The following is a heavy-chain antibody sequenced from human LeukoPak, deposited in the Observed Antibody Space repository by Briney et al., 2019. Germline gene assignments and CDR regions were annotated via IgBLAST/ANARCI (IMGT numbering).Heavy chain of an antibody. V-gene: IGHV3-66*01. Sequence: GGSLRLSCAASGFTVSSNYMTWVRQAPGKGLEWVSVVYSGGSTYYADSVKGRFTISRDSSKNTLYLQMNSLRAEDTAVYYCALADPSCSWGQGTLVTVSS. J-gene: IGHJ4*02. CDR2: VYSGGST. CDR3: ALADPSCS. D-gene: IGHD2-2*01. CDR1: GFTVSSNY.